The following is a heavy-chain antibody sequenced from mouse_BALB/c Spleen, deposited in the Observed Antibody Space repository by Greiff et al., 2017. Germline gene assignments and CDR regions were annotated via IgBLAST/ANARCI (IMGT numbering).Heavy chain of an antibody. Sequence: EVQRVESGGGLVKPGGSLKLSCAASGFTFSSYAMSWVRQTPEKRLEWVATISSGGSYTYYPDSVKGRFTISRDNAKNTLYLQMSSLRSEDTAMYYCARLNIGYFDYWGQGTTLTVSS. CDR3: ARLNIGYFDY. CDR2: ISSGGSYT. J-gene: IGHJ2*01. D-gene: IGHD2-14*01. V-gene: IGHV5-9-3*01. CDR1: GFTFSSYA.